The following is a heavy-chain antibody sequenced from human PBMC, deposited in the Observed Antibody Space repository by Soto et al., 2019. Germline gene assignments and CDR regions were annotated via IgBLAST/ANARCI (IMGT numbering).Heavy chain of an antibody. Sequence: PGGSLRLSCASSGFTFSSYWMHWVRQAPGKGLVWVSRINSDGSSTSYADSVKGRFTISRDNAKNTLYLQMNSLRAEDTAVYYCARDARGADGMDVWGQGTTVTVSS. CDR2: INSDGSST. CDR3: ARDARGADGMDV. V-gene: IGHV3-74*01. CDR1: GFTFSSYW. J-gene: IGHJ6*02. D-gene: IGHD3-16*01.